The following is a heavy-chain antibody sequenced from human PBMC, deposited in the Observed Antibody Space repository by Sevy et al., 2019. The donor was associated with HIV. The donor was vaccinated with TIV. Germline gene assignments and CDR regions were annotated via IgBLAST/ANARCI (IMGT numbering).Heavy chain of an antibody. D-gene: IGHD3-22*01. J-gene: IGHJ3*02. CDR1: AFTFSSYG. CDR3: AREDSSGSHDAFDI. CDR2: IWYDGSNK. V-gene: IGHV3-33*01. Sequence: GGSLRLSCAASAFTFSSYGMHWVRQAPGKGLEWVAVIWYDGSNKYYADSVKGRFTISRDNSKNTLYLQMNSLRAEDTAVYYCAREDSSGSHDAFDIWGQGTMVTVSS.